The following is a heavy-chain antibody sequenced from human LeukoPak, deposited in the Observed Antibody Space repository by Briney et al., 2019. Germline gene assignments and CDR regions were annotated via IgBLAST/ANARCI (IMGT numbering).Heavy chain of an antibody. CDR2: IKPDGSEI. J-gene: IGHJ4*02. CDR3: ARDRTGTYREVAY. Sequence: GGSLRLSCAASGFTFSSYWMNWVRQAPGKGLEWVANIKPDGSEIYYRDSVKGRFTISRDNAKNSLYLQMNSLTAGGTAVYYCARDRTGTYREVAYWGQGTLVTVSS. D-gene: IGHD3/OR15-3a*01. V-gene: IGHV3-7*01. CDR1: GFTFSSYW.